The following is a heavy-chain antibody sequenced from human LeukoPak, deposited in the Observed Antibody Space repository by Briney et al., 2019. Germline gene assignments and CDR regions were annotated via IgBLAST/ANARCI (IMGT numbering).Heavy chain of an antibody. Sequence: SETLSLTCAVYGGSFSGYYWSWIRQPPGKGLEWIGEINHSGSTNYNPSLKGRVTLSVDTSKNQFSLRVTSVTAADTAVYYCARGSPKLDSWGQGTPVTV. V-gene: IGHV4-34*01. J-gene: IGHJ5*01. CDR3: ARGSPKLDS. CDR1: GGSFSGYY. CDR2: INHSGST.